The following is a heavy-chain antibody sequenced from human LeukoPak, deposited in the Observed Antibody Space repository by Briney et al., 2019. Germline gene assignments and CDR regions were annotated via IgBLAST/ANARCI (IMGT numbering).Heavy chain of an antibody. D-gene: IGHD3-16*01. J-gene: IGHJ4*02. CDR1: GYTFSNYY. V-gene: IGHV1-8*02. CDR2: MNPNSGNT. CDR3: ARRAVGVDY. Sequence: GASVKVSCKAFGYTFSNYYMHWVRQATGQGLEWMGWMNPNSGNTGYAQKFQGRVTMTRNTSISTAYMELSSLRSEDTAVYYCARRAVGVDYWGQGTLVTVSS.